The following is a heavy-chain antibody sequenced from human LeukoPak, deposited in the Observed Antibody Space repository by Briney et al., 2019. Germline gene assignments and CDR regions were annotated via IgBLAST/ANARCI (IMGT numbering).Heavy chain of an antibody. CDR3: ALLWFGELLYGGDY. J-gene: IGHJ4*02. CDR1: GYTFTSYG. D-gene: IGHD3-10*01. CDR2: ISAYNGNT. Sequence: ASVKVSCKASGYTFTSYGISWVRQAPGQGLEWMGWISAYNGNTNYAQKLQGRVTMTTDTSTSTAYMELRSLRSDDTAVYYCALLWFGELLYGGDYWGQGTLVTVSS. V-gene: IGHV1-18*01.